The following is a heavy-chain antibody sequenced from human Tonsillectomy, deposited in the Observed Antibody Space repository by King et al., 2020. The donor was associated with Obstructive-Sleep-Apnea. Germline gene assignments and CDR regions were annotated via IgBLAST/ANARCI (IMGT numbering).Heavy chain of an antibody. CDR1: GFTFSSYS. CDR3: ASGPPDFWSAFQWEDY. Sequence: VQLVESGGGLVKPGGSLRLSCAASGFTFSSYSMNWVRQAPGKGLEWVSSITSSSGYIYYADSVRGRFTISRDNAKNSLYLQMSSLRAEDTAVYYSASGPPDFWSAFQWEDYWGQGTLVTVSS. CDR2: ITSSSGYI. D-gene: IGHD3-3*01. V-gene: IGHV3-21*01. J-gene: IGHJ4*02.